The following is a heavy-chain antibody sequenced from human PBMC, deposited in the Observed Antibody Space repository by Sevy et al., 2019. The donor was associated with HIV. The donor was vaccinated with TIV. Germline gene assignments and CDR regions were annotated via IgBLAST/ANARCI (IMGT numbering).Heavy chain of an antibody. Sequence: SETLSLTCAVSGGSISTDIYSWNWIRQPPGKGLEWIGYIFHSENTYYNPSLKSRVTISIDRSKNQFSLNLSSVTAADTAVYYCARSSSAYPYHFDYWGQGTLVTVSS. J-gene: IGHJ4*02. CDR1: GGSISTDIYS. V-gene: IGHV4-30-2*01. CDR2: IFHSENT. CDR3: ARSSSAYPYHFDY.